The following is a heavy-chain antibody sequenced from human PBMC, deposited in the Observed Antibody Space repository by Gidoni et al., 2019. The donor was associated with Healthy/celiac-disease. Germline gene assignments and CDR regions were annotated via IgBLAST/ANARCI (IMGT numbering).Heavy chain of an antibody. CDR2: ISGSGGST. J-gene: IGHJ4*02. D-gene: IGHD2-15*01. Sequence: EVQLLESGGGLVQPGGSLRLSCAASGFTFSSYAMSWVRQAPGKGLEWVSAISGSGGSTYYADSVKGRFTISRDNSKNTLYLQMNSLRAEDTAVYYCAKDQGGYCSGGSCFGEDYWGQGTLGTVSS. CDR1: GFTFSSYA. V-gene: IGHV3-23*01. CDR3: AKDQGGYCSGGSCFGEDY.